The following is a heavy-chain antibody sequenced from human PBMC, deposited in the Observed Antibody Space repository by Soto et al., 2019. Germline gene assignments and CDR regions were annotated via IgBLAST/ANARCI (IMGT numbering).Heavy chain of an antibody. J-gene: IGHJ3*02. V-gene: IGHV3-21*01. D-gene: IGHD6-13*01. CDR2: ISSSSSYI. CDR1: GFTFSSYS. CDR3: ARHSSSWYDVFAFDI. Sequence: LRLSCAASGFTFSSYSMNWVRQGPGKGLEWVSSISSSSSYIYYADSVKGRFTISRDNAKNSLYLQMNSLRAEDTAVYYCARHSSSWYDVFAFDIWGQGTMVTVSS.